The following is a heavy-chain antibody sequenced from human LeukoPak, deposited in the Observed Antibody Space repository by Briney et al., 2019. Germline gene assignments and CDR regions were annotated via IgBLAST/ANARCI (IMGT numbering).Heavy chain of an antibody. CDR1: GDTFTSYY. Sequence: ASVKVSCKASGDTFTSYYMHWGRQAPGQGLEWMVIINPSGGSTSYAQKFQGRVTMTRDMSTSTVYMELSSLRSEETAVYYCARDQSYGDQPRYAFDIWGQGTMVTVSS. D-gene: IGHD4-17*01. CDR2: INPSGGST. CDR3: ARDQSYGDQPRYAFDI. V-gene: IGHV1-46*01. J-gene: IGHJ3*02.